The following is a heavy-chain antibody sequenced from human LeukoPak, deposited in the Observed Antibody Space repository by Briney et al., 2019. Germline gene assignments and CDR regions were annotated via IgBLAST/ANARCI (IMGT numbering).Heavy chain of an antibody. CDR2: FYSSGNS. CDR3: TKSDGYGLIRI. Sequence: SETLSLTCLVSGGSMTSYFWSWIRQPAGKGLEWIGRFYSSGNSNYNPSLRSRVTMSADTSKNQFSMELTSVTAADTAAYYCTKSDGYGLIRICGRGTMVTVSS. J-gene: IGHJ3*02. V-gene: IGHV4-4*07. D-gene: IGHD3-10*01. CDR1: GGSMTSYF.